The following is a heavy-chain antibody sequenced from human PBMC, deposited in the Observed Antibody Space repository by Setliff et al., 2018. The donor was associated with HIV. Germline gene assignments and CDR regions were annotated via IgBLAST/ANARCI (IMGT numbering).Heavy chain of an antibody. CDR2: INIRSGNT. D-gene: IGHD6-19*01. Sequence: GASVKVSCKASGYTFTGYYMHWVRQAPGQGLEWMGWINIRSGNTHYAQKLQGRVTMTTDTSTSTAYMELRSLRSDDTAMYYCARKYTGGPLDYWGQGTLVTVSS. CDR1: GYTFTGYY. J-gene: IGHJ4*02. V-gene: IGHV1-18*04. CDR3: ARKYTGGPLDY.